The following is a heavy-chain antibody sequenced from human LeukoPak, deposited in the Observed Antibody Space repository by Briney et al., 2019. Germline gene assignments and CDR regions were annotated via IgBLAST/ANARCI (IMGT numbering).Heavy chain of an antibody. Sequence: PGRSLRLSCAASGFTFDDYAMHWVRQAPGKGLEWVSGISWNSGSIGYADPVKGRFTISRDNAKNSLYLQMNSLRAEDTAVYYCAHMAAVAGGYYFDYWGQGTLVTVSS. D-gene: IGHD6-19*01. CDR1: GFTFDDYA. CDR3: AHMAAVAGGYYFDY. CDR2: ISWNSGSI. V-gene: IGHV3-9*01. J-gene: IGHJ4*02.